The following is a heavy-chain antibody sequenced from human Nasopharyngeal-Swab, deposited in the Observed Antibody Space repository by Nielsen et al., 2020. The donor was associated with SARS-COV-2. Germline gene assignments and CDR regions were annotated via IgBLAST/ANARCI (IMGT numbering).Heavy chain of an antibody. V-gene: IGHV4-59*01. J-gene: IGHJ4*02. CDR1: GGSISSYY. CDR2: IYYSGST. CDR3: ASAPRGTIFGVVTNFDY. Sequence: SETLSPTCTVSGGSISSYYWSWIRQLPGKGLEWTGYIYYSGSTNYNPSLKSRVTISVDTSKNQFSLKLSSVTAADTAVYYCASAPRGTIFGVVTNFDYWGQGTLVTVSS. D-gene: IGHD3-3*01.